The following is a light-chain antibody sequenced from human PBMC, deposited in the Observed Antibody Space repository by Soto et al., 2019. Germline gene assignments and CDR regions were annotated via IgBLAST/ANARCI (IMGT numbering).Light chain of an antibody. J-gene: IGKJ1*01. V-gene: IGKV1-5*01. CDR1: QSISSW. Sequence: DIHMTQSPSTLSASVGDRVTITCRASQSISSWLAWYQQKPGKAPKLLIYDASSLESGVPSRFSGSGSGTEFTLTISSLQPDDFATYYCQQYNSYLPTFGQGTKVDIK. CDR3: QQYNSYLPT. CDR2: DAS.